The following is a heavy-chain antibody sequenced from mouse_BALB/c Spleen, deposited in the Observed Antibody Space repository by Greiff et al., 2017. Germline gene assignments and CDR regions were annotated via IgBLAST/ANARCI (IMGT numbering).Heavy chain of an antibody. V-gene: IGHV1S56*01. J-gene: IGHJ1*01. Sequence: VQLQQSGPELVKPGASVRISCKASGYTFTSYYIHWVKQRPGQGLEWIGWIYPGNVNTKYNEKFKGKATLTADKSSSTAYMQLSSLTSEDSAVYFCARETGTRRYFDVWGAGTTVTVSS. CDR2: IYPGNVNT. CDR1: GYTFTSYY. D-gene: IGHD4-1*01. CDR3: ARETGTRRYFDV.